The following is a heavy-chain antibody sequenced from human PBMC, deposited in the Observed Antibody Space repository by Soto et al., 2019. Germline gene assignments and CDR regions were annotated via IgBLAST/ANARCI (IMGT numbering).Heavy chain of an antibody. V-gene: IGHV4-4*02. CDR3: ASSTSWNWFDP. CDR1: GGSISSSNW. Sequence: SETLSLTCGVSGGSISSSNWWSWVRQPPGKGLEWIGEIYHSGSTNYNPSLKSRVTISVDKSKNQFSLKLSSVTAADTAVYYCASSTSWNWFDPWGQGTLVTVSS. J-gene: IGHJ5*02. D-gene: IGHD2-2*01. CDR2: IYHSGST.